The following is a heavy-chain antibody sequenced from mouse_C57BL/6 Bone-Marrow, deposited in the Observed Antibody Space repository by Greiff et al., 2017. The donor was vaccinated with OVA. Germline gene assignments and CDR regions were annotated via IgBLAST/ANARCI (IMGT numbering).Heavy chain of an antibody. CDR2: IYPGSGST. CDR3: ARFGPDY. Sequence: VKLQQPGAELVKPGASVKMSCKASGYTFTSYWITWVKQRPGQGLEWIGDIYPGSGSTNYNEKFKSKATLTADKSSSTAYMQLSSLTSEDSAVYFCARFGPDYWGQGTTLTVSS. V-gene: IGHV1-55*01. CDR1: GYTFTSYW. J-gene: IGHJ2*01.